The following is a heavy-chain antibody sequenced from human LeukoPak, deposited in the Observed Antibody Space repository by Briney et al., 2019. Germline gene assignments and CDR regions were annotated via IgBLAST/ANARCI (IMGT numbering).Heavy chain of an antibody. CDR3: ARLVRPSGSGRPHPHHFVY. Sequence: SETLSLTCTVSGVTISRSNYYWVRNPQPPGQGLEWIRSNYYRRRDYYNPSLKSRGTISVDTSKNQLSLNPSSVTAADTAVYYCARLVRPSGSGRPHPHHFVYWGQATHVIVSS. V-gene: IGHV4-39*01. J-gene: IGHJ4*02. CDR1: GVTISRSNYY. CDR2: NYYRRRD. D-gene: IGHD3-10*01.